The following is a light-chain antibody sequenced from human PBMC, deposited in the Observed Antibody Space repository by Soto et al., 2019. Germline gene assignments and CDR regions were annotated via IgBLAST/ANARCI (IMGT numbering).Light chain of an antibody. CDR2: LNSDGSH. V-gene: IGLV4-69*01. Sequence: QPVLTQSPSASASLGASVKLTCTLSSGHSSYAIAWHQQQPEKGPRYLMKLNSDGSHNKGDGIPDRFSGSSSGAERYLTISSLPSEDEAYYYCPAWGTGTLVFGGGTKLTVL. J-gene: IGLJ2*01. CDR3: PAWGTGTLV. CDR1: SGHSSYA.